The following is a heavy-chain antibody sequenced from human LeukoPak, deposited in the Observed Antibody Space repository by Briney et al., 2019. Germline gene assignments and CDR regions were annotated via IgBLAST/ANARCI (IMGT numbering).Heavy chain of an antibody. D-gene: IGHD6-13*01. J-gene: IGHJ4*02. CDR3: ARPHGSSWYDY. Sequence: GESLKISCKGSGYSFTKYWIGWVRQMPGKGLEWKGIIYPGDSDTRYSPSFQSQVTMSADKSISTAYLQWSSLKASDTAIYYCARPHGSSWYDYWGQGTLVTVSS. CDR1: GYSFTKYW. CDR2: IYPGDSDT. V-gene: IGHV5-51*01.